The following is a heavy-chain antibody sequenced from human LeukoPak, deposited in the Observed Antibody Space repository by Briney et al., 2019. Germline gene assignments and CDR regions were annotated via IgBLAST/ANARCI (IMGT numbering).Heavy chain of an antibody. Sequence: PGGSLRLSCAASGFIFDDYAMYWVRQAPRKGLEWVSGISWNSRIIDYADSVKGRFTISRDNAKTSLFLQMNSLTTDDTAFYYCARLTGAASGTYYFDFWGQGTLVTVS. D-gene: IGHD1-26*01. V-gene: IGHV3-9*01. CDR2: ISWNSRII. CDR1: GFIFDDYA. J-gene: IGHJ4*02. CDR3: ARLTGAASGTYYFDF.